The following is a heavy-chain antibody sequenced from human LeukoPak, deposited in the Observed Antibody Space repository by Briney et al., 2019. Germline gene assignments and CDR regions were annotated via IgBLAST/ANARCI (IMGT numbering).Heavy chain of an antibody. CDR1: GGSFSGYY. J-gene: IGHJ4*02. D-gene: IGHD3-22*01. CDR2: INHSGST. V-gene: IGHV4-34*01. Sequence: SETLSLTCAVYGGSFSGYYWSWIRQPPGKGLEWIGEINHSGSTNYNPSLKSRVTISVDTSKNQFSLKLSAVTAADTAVYYCARARYYYDSSGPWGYWGQGTLVTVSS. CDR3: ARARYYYDSSGPWGY.